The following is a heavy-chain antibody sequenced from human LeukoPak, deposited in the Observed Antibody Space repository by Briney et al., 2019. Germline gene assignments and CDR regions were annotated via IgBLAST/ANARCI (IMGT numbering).Heavy chain of an antibody. CDR3: ARDGPPAGAGDFDY. V-gene: IGHV3-48*01. D-gene: IGHD2-2*01. CDR1: GFSTRTYS. CDR2: IGSTSI. Sequence: GGSLRLTCATSGFSTRTYSMGWVRQAPGKGPEWVSYIGSTSIYADSVKGRFTISRDNAKNTLYLQMNSLRAEDTAVYYCARDGPPAGAGDFDYWGQGTPVTVSS. J-gene: IGHJ4*02.